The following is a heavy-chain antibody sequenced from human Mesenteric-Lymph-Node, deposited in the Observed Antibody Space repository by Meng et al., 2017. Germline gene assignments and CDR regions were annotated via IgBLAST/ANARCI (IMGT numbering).Heavy chain of an antibody. CDR1: GGSFSGYY. Sequence: SETLSLTCAVYGGSFSGYYWSWIRQPPGKGLEWIGEINHSGSTNYNPSLKSRVTISVDTSKNQFSLKLSSVTAADTAVYYCARGVLGSYWFDPWGQGTLVTGYS. V-gene: IGHV4-34*01. CDR3: ARGVLGSYWFDP. D-gene: IGHD1-26*01. J-gene: IGHJ5*02. CDR2: INHSGST.